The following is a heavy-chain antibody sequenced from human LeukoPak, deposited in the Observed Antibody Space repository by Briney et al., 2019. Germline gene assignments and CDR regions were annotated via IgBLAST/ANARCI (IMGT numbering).Heavy chain of an antibody. CDR3: ASLFGSGDYDFDY. J-gene: IGHJ4*02. V-gene: IGHV3-30*04. D-gene: IGHD4-17*01. CDR1: GFTFSSYA. CDR2: ISYDGSNK. Sequence: PGRSLRPSCAASGFTFSSYAMHWVRQAPGKGLEWVAVISYDGSNKYYADSVKGRFTISRDNSKNTLYLQMNSLRAEDTAVYYCASLFGSGDYDFDYWGQGTLVTVSS.